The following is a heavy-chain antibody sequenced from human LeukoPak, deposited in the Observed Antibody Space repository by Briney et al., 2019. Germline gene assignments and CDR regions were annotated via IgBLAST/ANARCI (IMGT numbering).Heavy chain of an antibody. CDR3: VRGYSGYDSGYFDL. Sequence: GGSLRLSCAASGFTFSSYSMNWVRQAPGKGLEWVSSISSSSSYIYYADSVKGRFTISRDNAKNSLYLQMDSLRAEDTAVYYCVRGYSGYDSGYFDLWGRGTLVTVSS. CDR2: ISSSSSYI. J-gene: IGHJ2*01. V-gene: IGHV3-21*01. D-gene: IGHD5-12*01. CDR1: GFTFSSYS.